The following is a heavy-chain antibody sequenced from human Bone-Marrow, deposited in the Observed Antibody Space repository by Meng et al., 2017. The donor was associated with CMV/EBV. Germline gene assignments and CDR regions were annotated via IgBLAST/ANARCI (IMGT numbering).Heavy chain of an antibody. CDR1: GFTFSSYA. J-gene: IGHJ5*01. V-gene: IGHV3-48*03. CDR2: ISRSGTTI. Sequence: LSLTCAASGFTFSSYAMHWVRQAPGKGLEWVAYISRSGTTIYYRDSVKGRFTISRDNAKNSLYLQMNNLRGDDAAVYYCARDQSNEYRKTSNWLDSWGQGTLVAASS. CDR3: ARDQSNEYRKTSNWLDS. D-gene: IGHD6-6*01.